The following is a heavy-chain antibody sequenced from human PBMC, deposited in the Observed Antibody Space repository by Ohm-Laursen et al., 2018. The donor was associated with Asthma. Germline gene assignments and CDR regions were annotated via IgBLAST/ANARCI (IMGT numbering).Heavy chain of an antibody. J-gene: IGHJ3*02. V-gene: IGHV1-18*04. CDR1: GYTFTNYG. Sequence: SSVKVSCKASGYTFTNYGFSWVRQAPGQGLEWMAWISAYNGNTNYAPKFQDRVTMTTDTSTSTAYMELRGLRSDDTAVYYCARRTGVDAFDMWGQGTTVIVSS. D-gene: IGHD1-1*01. CDR3: ARRTGVDAFDM. CDR2: ISAYNGNT.